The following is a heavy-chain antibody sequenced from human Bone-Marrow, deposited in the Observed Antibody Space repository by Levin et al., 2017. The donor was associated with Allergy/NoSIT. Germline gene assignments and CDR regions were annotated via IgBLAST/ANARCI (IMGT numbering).Heavy chain of an antibody. J-gene: IGHJ6*02. CDR1: GFTFSSYA. D-gene: IGHD2-8*01. V-gene: IGHV3-30*04. CDR3: ARDLDIVLMVYDFGMDV. Sequence: GGSLRLSCAASGFTFSSYAMHWVRQAPGKGLEWVAVISYDGSNKYYADSVKGRFTISRDNSKNTLYLQMNSLRAEDTAVYYCARDLDIVLMVYDFGMDVWGQGTTVTVSS. CDR2: ISYDGSNK.